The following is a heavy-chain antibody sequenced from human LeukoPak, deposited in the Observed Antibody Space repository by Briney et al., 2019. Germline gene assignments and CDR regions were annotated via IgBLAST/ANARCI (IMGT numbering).Heavy chain of an antibody. CDR3: AKVRAPLFYYGSGSSYYDDYYGMDV. CDR2: ISGDGGRT. V-gene: IGHV3-43*02. D-gene: IGHD3-10*01. CDR1: GFTFYDYA. Sequence: SLTLSCAASGFTFYDYAMHWLRQAPGKDLEWVSLISGDGGRTYYAECVKGRFTNCRDNSKNSLYRQMNSMRTEDTALYYCAKVRAPLFYYGSGSSYYDDYYGMDVWGQGTTVTVSS. J-gene: IGHJ6*02.